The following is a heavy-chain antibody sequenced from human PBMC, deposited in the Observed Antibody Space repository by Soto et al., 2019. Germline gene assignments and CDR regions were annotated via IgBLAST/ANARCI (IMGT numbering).Heavy chain of an antibody. D-gene: IGHD2-2*01. Sequence: QLQLQESGPGLVKPSETLSLTCTVSGGSISSSSYYWGWIRQPPGKGLEWIGSIYYSGSTYYNPSLKSRVTISVDTSKNQFSLKLSSVTAADTAVYYCARLEVVPAAMCDYWGQGTLVTVSS. V-gene: IGHV4-39*01. CDR2: IYYSGST. J-gene: IGHJ4*02. CDR3: ARLEVVPAAMCDY. CDR1: GGSISSSSYY.